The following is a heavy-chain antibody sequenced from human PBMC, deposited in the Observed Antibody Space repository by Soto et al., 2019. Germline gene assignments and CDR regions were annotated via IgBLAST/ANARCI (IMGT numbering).Heavy chain of an antibody. J-gene: IGHJ4*02. V-gene: IGHV4-39*01. CDR3: ARRPPTVTTPGFDY. CDR2: IYYSGST. CDR1: GGSISSSSYY. D-gene: IGHD4-4*01. Sequence: HLQLQESGPGLVKPSETLSLTCTVSGGSISSSSYYWGWIRQPPGKGLEWIGSIYYSGSTYYSPSLKSRVTISVDTSKNQFSLKLSSVTAADRAVYYCARRPPTVTTPGFDYWGQGTLVTVSS.